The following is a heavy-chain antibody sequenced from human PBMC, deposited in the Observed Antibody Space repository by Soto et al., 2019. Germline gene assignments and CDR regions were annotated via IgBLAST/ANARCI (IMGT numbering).Heavy chain of an antibody. CDR1: GYTFTSYG. V-gene: IGHV1-18*04. J-gene: IGHJ6*02. Sequence: GASVKVSCKASGYTFTSYGISWVRQAPGQGLEWMGWISAYNGNTNYAQKLQGRVTMTTDTSTSTAYMELRSLRSDDTAVYYCARDGRIVVVPAGRDYYYYGMDVWGQGTTVTVSS. CDR2: ISAYNGNT. CDR3: ARDGRIVVVPAGRDYYYYGMDV. D-gene: IGHD2-2*01.